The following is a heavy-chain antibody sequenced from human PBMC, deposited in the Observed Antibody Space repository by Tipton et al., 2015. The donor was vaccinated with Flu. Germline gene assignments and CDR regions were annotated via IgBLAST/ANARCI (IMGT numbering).Heavy chain of an antibody. J-gene: IGHJ5*02. Sequence: LRLSCTVSGGSISSYYWSWIRQPPGKGLEWIGYIYYSGSTNYNPSLKSRVTISVDTSKSQFSLKLSSVTAADTAVYYCARGAGTTGWFDPWGQGTLVTVSS. CDR2: IYYSGST. CDR1: GGSISSYY. D-gene: IGHD1-1*01. CDR3: ARGAGTTGWFDP. V-gene: IGHV4-59*08.